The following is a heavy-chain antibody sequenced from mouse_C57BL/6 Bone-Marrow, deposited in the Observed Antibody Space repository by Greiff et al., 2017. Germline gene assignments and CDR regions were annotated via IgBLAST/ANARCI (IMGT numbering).Heavy chain of an antibody. CDR1: GYTFTDYN. CDR3: ALDSSGYLYFDD. Sequence: EVKLMESGPELVKPGASVKIPCKASGYTFTDYNMDWVKQSHGKSLEWIGDINPNNGGTIYNQKFKGKATLTVDKSSSTAYRELRSLTSEDTAVYDCALDSSGYLYFDDWGQGTTLTVSS. CDR2: INPNNGGT. D-gene: IGHD3-2*02. J-gene: IGHJ2*01. V-gene: IGHV1-18*01.